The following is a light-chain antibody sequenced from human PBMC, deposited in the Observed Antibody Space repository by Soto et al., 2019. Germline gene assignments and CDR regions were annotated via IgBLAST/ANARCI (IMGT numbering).Light chain of an antibody. CDR1: SSDVAGYNY. CDR3: SSYSSSSTPVV. Sequence: QSVLTQPASVSGSPGQSITISCTGTSSDVAGYNYVSWFQQHPGKAPKLMIYDVSNRPSGVSNRFSGSKSGNTASLTISGLQAEDEADYHCSSYSSSSTPVVFGGGTKLTVL. CDR2: DVS. J-gene: IGLJ2*01. V-gene: IGLV2-14*01.